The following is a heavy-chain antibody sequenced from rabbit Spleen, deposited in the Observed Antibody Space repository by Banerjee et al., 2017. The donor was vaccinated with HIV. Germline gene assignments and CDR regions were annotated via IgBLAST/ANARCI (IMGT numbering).Heavy chain of an antibody. V-gene: IGHV1S40*01. D-gene: IGHD7-1*01. CDR3: ARDTGTSFSTYGMDL. Sequence: QSLEESGGGLVKPGASLTLTCKASGFSFNSGYDICWVRQAPGKGLEWIACSYAGSSGSTYSAIWAKGRFTISKSSSTTVTLQMTSLTAADTATYSCARDTGTSFSTYGMDLWGQGTLVTVS. CDR2: SYAGSSGST. J-gene: IGHJ6*01. CDR1: GFSFNSGYD.